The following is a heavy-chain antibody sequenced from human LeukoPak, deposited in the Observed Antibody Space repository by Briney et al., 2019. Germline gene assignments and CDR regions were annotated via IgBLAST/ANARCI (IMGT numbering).Heavy chain of an antibody. CDR3: VKDSSGYNWFDP. CDR2: ISSNGGRT. V-gene: IGHV3-64D*09. Sequence: GGSLSLSCSASGFTFSTYSMNCVRQAPGKGLEYVSAISSNGGRTYYADSVKGRFTISRDNSKHTLYLQMSSLRAEDTAVYFCVKDSSGYNWFDPWGQGTLVTVSS. J-gene: IGHJ5*02. D-gene: IGHD6-19*01. CDR1: GFTFSTYS.